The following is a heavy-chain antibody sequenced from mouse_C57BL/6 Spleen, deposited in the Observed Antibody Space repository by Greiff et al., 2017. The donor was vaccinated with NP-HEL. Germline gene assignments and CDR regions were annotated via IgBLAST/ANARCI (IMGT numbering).Heavy chain of an antibody. CDR1: GYTFTDYY. Sequence: EVQLQQSGPVLVKPGASVKMSCKASGYTFTDYYMNWVKQSHGKSLEWIGVINPYNGGTSYNQKFKGKATLTVDKSSSTAYMELNSLTSEDSAVYYCARRYSNENLYFDYWGQGTTLTVSS. V-gene: IGHV1-19*01. CDR3: ARRYSNENLYFDY. J-gene: IGHJ2*01. D-gene: IGHD2-5*01. CDR2: INPYNGGT.